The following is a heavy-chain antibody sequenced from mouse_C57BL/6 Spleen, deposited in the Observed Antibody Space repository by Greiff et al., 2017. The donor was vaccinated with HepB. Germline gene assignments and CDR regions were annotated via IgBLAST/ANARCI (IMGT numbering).Heavy chain of an antibody. CDR1: GYSITSGYY. V-gene: IGHV3-6*01. J-gene: IGHJ2*01. Sequence: EVQLQESGPGLVKPSQSLSLTCSVTGYSITSGYYWNWLRQFPGNILEWMGFISYDGSNNYNPSLKNRISITRDTSKNPFFLKLNPVTTDDTAIYYCARRIITTGRRYFDCWGQGTTLTVSS. CDR2: ISYDGSN. CDR3: ARRIITTGRRYFDC. D-gene: IGHD1-1*01.